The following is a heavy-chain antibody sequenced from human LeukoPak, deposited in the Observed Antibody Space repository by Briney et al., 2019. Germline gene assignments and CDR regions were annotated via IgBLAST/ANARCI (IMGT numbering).Heavy chain of an antibody. CDR3: IRDGYNFDY. CDR2: ISTYHGST. V-gene: IGHV1-18*01. J-gene: IGHJ4*02. Sequence: ASVKVSCKASGYTFTNYGISWVRQAPGQGLEWMGWISTYHGSTNYAQKLQGRVTMTTDTSTSTAYMELRSLRSDDTAVYYCIRDGYNFDYWGQGTLVTVSS. D-gene: IGHD5-24*01. CDR1: GYTFTNYG.